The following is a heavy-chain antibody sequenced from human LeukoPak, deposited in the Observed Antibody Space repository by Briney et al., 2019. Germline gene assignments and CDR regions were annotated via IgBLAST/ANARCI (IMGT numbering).Heavy chain of an antibody. CDR3: ARHTGGYTYGLVC. Sequence: PSETLSLTCAVSGYSISSGYYWGWIRQPPGKGLEWIGTIYHSGSTYYNPSLKSRVTMSVDTSKNQFSLNLSSVTAADTALYYCARHTGGYTYGLVCWGQGTLVTVSS. D-gene: IGHD5-18*01. CDR2: IYHSGST. J-gene: IGHJ4*02. CDR1: GYSISSGYY. V-gene: IGHV4-38-2*01.